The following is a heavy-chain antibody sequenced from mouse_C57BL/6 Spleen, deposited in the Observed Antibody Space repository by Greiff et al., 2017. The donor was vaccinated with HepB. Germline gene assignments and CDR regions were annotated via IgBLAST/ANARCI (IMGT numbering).Heavy chain of an antibody. J-gene: IGHJ2*01. V-gene: IGHV14-1*01. D-gene: IGHD1-1*01. CDR1: GFNIKDYY. Sequence: VQLQQSGAELVRPGASVKLSCTASGFNIKDYYMHWVKQRPEQGLEWIGRIDPEDGDTEYAPKFQGKATMTADTSTNPSYLQLSSLTSEDTAVYYCTTAYYYGSSPYSFDYWGQGTTLTVSS. CDR3: TTAYYYGSSPYSFDY. CDR2: IDPEDGDT.